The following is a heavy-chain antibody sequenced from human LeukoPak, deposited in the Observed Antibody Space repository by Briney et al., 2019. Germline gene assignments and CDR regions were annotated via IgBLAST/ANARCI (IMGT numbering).Heavy chain of an antibody. CDR3: ASVPYYSSKMEIET. V-gene: IGHV1-24*01. J-gene: IGHJ5*02. D-gene: IGHD3-10*01. CDR2: FDPEDGET. Sequence: ASVKVSCKVSGYTLTELSMHWVRQAPGKGLEWMGGFDPEDGETIYAQKFQGRVTMTEDTSTDTAYMELSSLRSEDTAVYYCASVPYYSSKMEIETWGQGTLVTVSS. CDR1: GYTLTELS.